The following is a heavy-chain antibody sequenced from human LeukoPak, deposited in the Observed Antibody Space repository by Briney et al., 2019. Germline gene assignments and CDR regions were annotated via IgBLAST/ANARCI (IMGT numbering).Heavy chain of an antibody. J-gene: IGHJ4*02. CDR3: AREVPAYFDY. V-gene: IGHV3-7*01. D-gene: IGHD6-25*01. CDR2: IKQDGREK. CDR1: GFTFSRYW. Sequence: GGSLRLSCAASGFTFSRYWVSWVRQAPGKGLEWVANIKQDGREKYYVDSVKGRFTISRDNAKDSLYLQMNSLRAEDTAVYYCAREVPAYFDYWGQGTLVTVSS.